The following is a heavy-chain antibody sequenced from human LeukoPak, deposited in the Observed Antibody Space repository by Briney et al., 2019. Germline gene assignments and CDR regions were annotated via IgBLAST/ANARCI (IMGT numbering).Heavy chain of an antibody. Sequence: SGPTLVKPTQTLTLTCSFSGFSLSTSGVAVGWIRQPPGKALEWLALIYWDDDKDYSPSLKSRLTITKDTSKNQVVLTMTNMDPVDTATYFCVHSKPSVWTFDYHNSGYCYFDYWGQGSLVTVSS. CDR1: GFSLSTSGVA. J-gene: IGHJ4*02. CDR3: VHSKPSVWTFDYHNSGYCYFDY. D-gene: IGHD3-22*01. CDR2: IYWDDDK. V-gene: IGHV2-5*02.